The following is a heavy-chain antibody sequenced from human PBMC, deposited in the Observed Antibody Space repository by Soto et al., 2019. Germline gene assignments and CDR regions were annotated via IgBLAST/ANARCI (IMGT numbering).Heavy chain of an antibody. CDR1: GDPFNSYA. D-gene: IGHD2-15*01. Sequence: VQLVQSGAEVREPGSSVKVSCKASGDPFNSYAISWVRQAPGQGLEWMGGLSPIFGTADYAQGFQGRLTITADESTNTVHMSLSSLRSEDTAVYYCAKSLYCSAGTCDFIPDSWGQGTLVSVSS. V-gene: IGHV1-69*01. CDR2: LSPIFGTA. J-gene: IGHJ4*02. CDR3: AKSLYCSAGTCDFIPDS.